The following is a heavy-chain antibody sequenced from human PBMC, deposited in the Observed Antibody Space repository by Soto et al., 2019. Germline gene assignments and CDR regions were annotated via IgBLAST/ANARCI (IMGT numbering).Heavy chain of an antibody. CDR1: GGSISSYY. V-gene: IGHV4-59*01. CDR2: IYYSGST. Sequence: SETLSLTCTVSGGSISSYYWSWIRQPPGKGLEWIGYIYYSGSTNYNPSLKSRVTISVDTSKNQFSLKLSSVTAADTAVYYCARATYYGSGSYSPAYYYYGMDVWGQGTTVTVSS. D-gene: IGHD3-10*01. CDR3: ARATYYGSGSYSPAYYYYGMDV. J-gene: IGHJ6*02.